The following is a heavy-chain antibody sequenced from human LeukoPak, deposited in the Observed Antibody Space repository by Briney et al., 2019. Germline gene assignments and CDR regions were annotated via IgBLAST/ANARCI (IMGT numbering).Heavy chain of an antibody. CDR2: IRNKVNRHTT. CDR1: GFIFSDHY. D-gene: IGHD3-16*01. CDR3: ARRYGGFDL. J-gene: IGHJ4*02. Sequence: GGSQRLSCAASGFIFSDHYFDWVRQAPGKGLEWLGRIRNKVNRHTTEYAASVKGRFTISADDSNNSLHLLMNSLKSEDTAVYYCARRYGGFDLWGLGTLVTVSS. V-gene: IGHV3-72*01.